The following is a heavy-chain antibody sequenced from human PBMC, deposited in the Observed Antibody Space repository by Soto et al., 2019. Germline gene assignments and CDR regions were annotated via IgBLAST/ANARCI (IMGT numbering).Heavy chain of an antibody. J-gene: IGHJ3*02. CDR3: ARLHNERFGDDTFDT. CDR2: IYYSGRI. V-gene: IGHV4-39*01. Sequence: SETLSLTCTVSGGSITSCPYFLGLVRQPPGNGLVWIVNIYYSGRIFYNPSLESRVTMSVDTFRGQFFLDLNSVTAADLAVYYCARLHNERFGDDTFDTWGQGTMVTVSS. CDR1: GGSITSCPYF. D-gene: IGHD3-10*01.